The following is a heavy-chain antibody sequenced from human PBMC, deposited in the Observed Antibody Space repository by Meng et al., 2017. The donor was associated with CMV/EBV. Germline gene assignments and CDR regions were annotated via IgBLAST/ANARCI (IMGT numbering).Heavy chain of an antibody. V-gene: IGHV1-18*01. CDR1: GYSCSSYC. J-gene: IGHJ4*02. D-gene: IGHD3-10*01. CDR3: ARDRTMVRGVTGY. Sequence: QVQLGHSGAEVKQPGASVKVCSNASGYSCSSYCISWVRQARGQGLEWMGWISAYNGNTNYAQKLQGRVTMTTDTSTSTAYMELRSLRSDDTAVYYCARDRTMVRGVTGYWGQGTLVTVSS. CDR2: ISAYNGNT.